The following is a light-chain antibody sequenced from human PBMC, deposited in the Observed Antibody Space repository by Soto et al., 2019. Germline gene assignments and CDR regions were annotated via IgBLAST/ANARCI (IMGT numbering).Light chain of an antibody. CDR2: DVT. CDR3: ASYAGSNNYV. J-gene: IGLJ1*01. CDR1: SGDIGGYNY. V-gene: IGLV2-8*01. Sequence: QSVLTQPPSASGSPGQSVTISCTGTSGDIGGYNYVSWYQQHPGKAPKLIIYDVTKRPSGVPDRFSGSRSANTASLTDSGLQAEDEADYYCASYAGSNNYVFGTGTKVTVL.